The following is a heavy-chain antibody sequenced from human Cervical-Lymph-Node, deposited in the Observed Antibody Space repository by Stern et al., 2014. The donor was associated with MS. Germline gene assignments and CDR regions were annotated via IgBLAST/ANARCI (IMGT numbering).Heavy chain of an antibody. CDR3: ARVLRRRVIGAPGAGYYFDY. Sequence: QVQLQESGPGLVQPSETLSLTCTVSGDSINYYYWGWIRQPPGKALEWIGYIFYRGSTTYNPSLKSRVTISVDPSKNQFSLNLSSVTAADTAVYYCARVLRRRVIGAPGAGYYFDYWGQGTLVTVPS. J-gene: IGHJ4*02. V-gene: IGHV4-59*01. D-gene: IGHD6-13*01. CDR2: IFYRGST. CDR1: GDSINYYY.